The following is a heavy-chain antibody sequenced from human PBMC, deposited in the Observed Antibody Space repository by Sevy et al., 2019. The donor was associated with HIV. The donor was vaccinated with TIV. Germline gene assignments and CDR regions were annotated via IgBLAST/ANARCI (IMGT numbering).Heavy chain of an antibody. CDR1: GFTFDDYT. J-gene: IGHJ6*02. V-gene: IGHV3-49*04. Sequence: GGSLRLSCRAYGFTFDDYTMSWVRQAPGKGLEWVAFIRSKAYGGTTEYAASVKGRFTISKDKSKSIAYLKMNSLKTEDTAVYYCTRVEGAADWGMDVWGQGTTVTVSS. CDR3: TRVEGAADWGMDV. D-gene: IGHD1-26*01. CDR2: IRSKAYGGTT.